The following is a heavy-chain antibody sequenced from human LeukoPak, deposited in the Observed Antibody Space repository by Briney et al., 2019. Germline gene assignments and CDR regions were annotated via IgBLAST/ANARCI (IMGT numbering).Heavy chain of an antibody. Sequence: ASVKVSCKASGYIFTSYAMNWVRQAPGQGLEWMGWINTNTGNPTYAQGFTGRFVFSLDTSVSTAYLQISSLKAEDTAVYYCAREFCTNGLCYTIEFDPWGQGTLVTVSS. CDR2: INTNTGNP. CDR3: AREFCTNGLCYTIEFDP. D-gene: IGHD2-8*01. CDR1: GYIFTSYA. V-gene: IGHV7-4-1*02. J-gene: IGHJ5*02.